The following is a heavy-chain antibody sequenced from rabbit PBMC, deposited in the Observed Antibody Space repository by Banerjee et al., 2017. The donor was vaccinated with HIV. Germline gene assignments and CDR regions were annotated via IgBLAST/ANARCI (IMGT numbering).Heavy chain of an antibody. CDR3: ARDFGGYYRLDL. J-gene: IGHJ3*01. CDR2: IYAGSSGST. D-gene: IGHD1-1*01. V-gene: IGHV1S45*01. Sequence: QQQLEESGGGLVKPEGSLTLTCTASGFSFSSTYWICWVRQAPGKGLEWIACIYAGSSGSTYYASWAKGRFTISKTSSTTVTLQMTGLTAADTATYFCARDFGGYYRLDLWGQGTLVTVS. CDR1: GFSFSSTYW.